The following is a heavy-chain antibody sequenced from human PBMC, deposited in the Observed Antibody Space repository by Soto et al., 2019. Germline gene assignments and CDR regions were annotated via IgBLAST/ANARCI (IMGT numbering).Heavy chain of an antibody. CDR3: ARDLDDYDSSGYFPLPDY. CDR2: IWYDGSNK. Sequence: GGSLRLSCAASGFTFSSYGMHWVRQAPGKGLEWVGGIWYDGSNKYYAASVKAGFTISRYNSKNKLYLQMKSLRANDTAVYYCARDLDDYDSSGYFPLPDYWGQGTLVTVSS. V-gene: IGHV3-33*01. J-gene: IGHJ4*02. D-gene: IGHD3-22*01. CDR1: GFTFSSYG.